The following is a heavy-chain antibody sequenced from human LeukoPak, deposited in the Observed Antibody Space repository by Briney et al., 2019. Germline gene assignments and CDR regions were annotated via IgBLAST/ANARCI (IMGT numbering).Heavy chain of an antibody. V-gene: IGHV4-59*08. Sequence: SETLSLTCTVSGGSISSYYWSWIRQPPRKGLEWIGYIYYSGSTNYNPSLKSRVTISVDTSKNQFSLKLSSVTAADTAVYYCARGGGGYDSEFDYWGQGTLVTVSS. J-gene: IGHJ4*02. CDR2: IYYSGST. D-gene: IGHD3-22*01. CDR3: ARGGGGYDSEFDY. CDR1: GGSISSYY.